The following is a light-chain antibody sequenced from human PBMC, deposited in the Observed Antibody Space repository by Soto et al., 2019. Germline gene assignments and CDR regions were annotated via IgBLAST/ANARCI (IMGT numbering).Light chain of an antibody. V-gene: IGLV2-23*01. CDR2: EGT. CDR1: SSDVGTHNL. J-gene: IGLJ1*01. Sequence: QSALTQPASVSGSPGQSISISCTGTSSDVGTHNLVSWFQQFPDKAPKLIIYEGTKRPSGVSDRFSGSKSGNTASLTISGLQAEDEGDYYCCSYTGSATFYVFGTGTKAPS. CDR3: CSYTGSATFYV.